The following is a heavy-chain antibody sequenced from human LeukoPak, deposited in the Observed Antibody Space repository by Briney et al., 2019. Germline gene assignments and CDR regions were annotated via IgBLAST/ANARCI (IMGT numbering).Heavy chain of an antibody. J-gene: IGHJ4*02. CDR1: GGSISSGSYY. V-gene: IGHV4-61*02. D-gene: IGHD3-10*01. Sequence: PSQTLSLTCTVSGGSISSGSYYWSWIRQPAGKGLEWIGRIYTSGSTNYNPSLKSRVTISVDTSKNQFSLKLSSVTAADTAVYYCARENRPYYYGSGSYDYWGQGTLVTVSS. CDR2: IYTSGST. CDR3: ARENRPYYYGSGSYDY.